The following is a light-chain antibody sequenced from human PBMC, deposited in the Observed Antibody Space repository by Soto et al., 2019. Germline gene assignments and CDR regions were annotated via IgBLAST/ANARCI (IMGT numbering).Light chain of an antibody. Sequence: QSVLTQPPSVSGAPGQRVTISCTGSSSNIGAGYDVHWYQQLPETAPKLLMYGNSNRPSGVPDRFSGSKSGTSASLAITGVQAEDEADYYCQSYDSSLSGVVFGGGTKVTVL. CDR2: GNS. V-gene: IGLV1-40*01. CDR1: SSNIGAGYD. CDR3: QSYDSSLSGVV. J-gene: IGLJ2*01.